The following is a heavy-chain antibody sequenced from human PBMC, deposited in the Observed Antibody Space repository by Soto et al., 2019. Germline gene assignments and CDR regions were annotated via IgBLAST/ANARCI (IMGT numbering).Heavy chain of an antibody. Sequence: XXSLKISFKGSGYSFTSYWIRWVPQMPGKGLEWMGRIDPSDSYTNYSPSFQGHVTISADKSISTAYLQWSSLKASDTAMYYCARVGYSYGYGYYYYYGMDVWGQGTTVTV. CDR1: GYSFTSYW. J-gene: IGHJ6*02. CDR2: IDPSDSYT. CDR3: ARVGYSYGYGYYYYYGMDV. D-gene: IGHD5-18*01. V-gene: IGHV5-10-1*01.